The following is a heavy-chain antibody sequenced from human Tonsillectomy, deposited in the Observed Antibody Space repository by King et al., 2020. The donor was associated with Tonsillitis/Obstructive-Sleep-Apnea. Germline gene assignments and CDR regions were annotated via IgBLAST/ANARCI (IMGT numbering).Heavy chain of an antibody. CDR2: ITPFNGNT. J-gene: IGHJ3*02. CDR1: GYTFNYRY. CDR3: ASSLAKDDAFDI. V-gene: IGHV1-45*02. D-gene: IGHD1-26*01. Sequence: QLVQSGAEVKKTGSSVKVSCKASGYTFNYRYLHWVRQAPGQALEWMGWITPFNGNTNYAQKFQDRVTITRDRSMSTAYMELSSLRSEDTVMYYCASSLAKDDAFDIWGQGTMVTVSS.